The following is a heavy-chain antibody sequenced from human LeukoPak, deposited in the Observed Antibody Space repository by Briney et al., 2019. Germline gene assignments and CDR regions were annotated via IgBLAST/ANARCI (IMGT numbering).Heavy chain of an antibody. D-gene: IGHD5-24*01. J-gene: IGHJ4*02. CDR1: GYTFTNYD. Sequence: GASVKVSCKASGYTFTNYDINWVRQATGQGLEWMGWMNPNSGNTGYAQKFQGRVTMTRNTSISTAYMELSSLRSEDTAVYYCAREMATKAYVIDYWGQGTLVTVSS. CDR2: MNPNSGNT. V-gene: IGHV1-8*01. CDR3: AREMATKAYVIDY.